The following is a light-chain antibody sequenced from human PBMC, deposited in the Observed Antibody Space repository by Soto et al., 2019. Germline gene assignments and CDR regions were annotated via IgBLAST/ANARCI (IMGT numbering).Light chain of an antibody. CDR3: QQYNNWPRT. V-gene: IGKV3-15*01. Sequence: EIVLTQSPATLSLSPGARATLSCRASQSISNNLAWYQQKPGQAPRLVIYSAFTRATGIPARFSGSGSGTEFTLTISSLQSEDFAVYYCQQYNNWPRTFGQGTKVDIK. CDR2: SAF. J-gene: IGKJ1*01. CDR1: QSISNN.